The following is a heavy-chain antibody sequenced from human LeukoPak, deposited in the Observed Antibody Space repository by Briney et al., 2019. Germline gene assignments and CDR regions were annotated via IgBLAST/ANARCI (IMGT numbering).Heavy chain of an antibody. D-gene: IGHD5-18*01. CDR3: ARHGNGYSFDY. CDR2: IYYSGTT. Sequence: PSQTLSLTCAVSGGSISSGTYSWSWIRQPPGKGLEWIGYIYYSGTTYYNPSLKSRVTISVDTSKNQFSLKLSSLTAADTAVYSCARHGNGYSFDYWGQGTLVTVSS. V-gene: IGHV4-30-4*07. CDR1: GGSISSGTYS. J-gene: IGHJ4*02.